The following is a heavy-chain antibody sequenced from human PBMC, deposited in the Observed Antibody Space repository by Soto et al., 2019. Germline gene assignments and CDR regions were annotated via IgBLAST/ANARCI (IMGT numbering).Heavy chain of an antibody. Sequence: EVQLVESGGGLVKPGGSLRLSCAASGFTFSSYSMNWVRQAPGKGLEWVSSISSSSSYIYYADSVKGRFTISRDNAKNSLYLQMNSLRAEDTAVYYCARDLMVVAGGVASFGYFDLWGRGTLVTVSS. J-gene: IGHJ2*01. CDR2: ISSSSSYI. D-gene: IGHD3-22*01. V-gene: IGHV3-21*01. CDR3: ARDLMVVAGGVASFGYFDL. CDR1: GFTFSSYS.